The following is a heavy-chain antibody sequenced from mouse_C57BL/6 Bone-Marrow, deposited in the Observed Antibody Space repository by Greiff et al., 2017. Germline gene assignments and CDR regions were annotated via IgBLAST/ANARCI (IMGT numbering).Heavy chain of an antibody. J-gene: IGHJ4*01. CDR2: INPYNGGT. V-gene: IGHV1-19*01. CDR3: ARSQYYSNLYAMDY. Sequence: VQLQQSGPVLVKPGASVKMSCKASGYTFTDYYMNWVKQSHGKSLEWIGVINPYNGGTSYNQKFKGKATLTVDKSSSTAYMELNSLTSEDSAVYYCARSQYYSNLYAMDYWGQGTSVTVSS. CDR1: GYTFTDYY. D-gene: IGHD2-5*01.